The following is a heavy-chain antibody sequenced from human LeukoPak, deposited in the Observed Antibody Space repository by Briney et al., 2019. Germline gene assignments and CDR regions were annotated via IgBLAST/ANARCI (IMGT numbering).Heavy chain of an antibody. D-gene: IGHD2-2*01. CDR3: ARDFSTTTAEYFQH. CDR1: GGSFSGYY. V-gene: IGHV4-34*01. CDR2: INHSGST. J-gene: IGHJ1*01. Sequence: SETLSLTCAVYGGSFSGYYWSWIRQPPGKGLEWIGEINHSGSTNYNPSLKSRVTISVDTSKNQFSLKLSSVTAADTAVYYRARDFSTTTAEYFQHWGQGTLVTVSS.